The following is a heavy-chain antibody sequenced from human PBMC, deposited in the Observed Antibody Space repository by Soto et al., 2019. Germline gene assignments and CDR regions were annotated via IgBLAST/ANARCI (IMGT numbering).Heavy chain of an antibody. Sequence: QVQLQESGPGLVKPSETLSLTCTVSGGSISSFYWSWIRQPPGKGLEWMGYISHSGNTKYNPSLKSRVTISVDTSKNQFSLKLSSVTAADTALYYCARAGCSGGNCYDQFDYWGQGTLVTVSS. CDR3: ARAGCSGGNCYDQFDY. V-gene: IGHV4-59*01. J-gene: IGHJ4*02. D-gene: IGHD2-15*01. CDR2: ISHSGNT. CDR1: GGSISSFY.